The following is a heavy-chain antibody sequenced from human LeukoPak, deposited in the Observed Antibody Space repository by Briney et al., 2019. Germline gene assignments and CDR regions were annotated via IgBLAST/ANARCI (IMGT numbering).Heavy chain of an antibody. D-gene: IGHD2-15*01. Sequence: SETLSLTCAVSGYSISRGYHWGWIRQPPGKGLEWIGSIHHSGSTYYNSSLKSRVTISVDTSKNQFSLKVSSVTAADTAVYYCARDRSLDYWGQGTLVTVSS. CDR3: ARDRSLDY. CDR1: GYSISRGYH. V-gene: IGHV4-38-2*02. CDR2: IHHSGST. J-gene: IGHJ4*02.